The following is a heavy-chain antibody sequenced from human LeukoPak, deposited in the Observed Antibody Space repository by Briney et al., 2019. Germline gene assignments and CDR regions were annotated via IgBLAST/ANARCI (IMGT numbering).Heavy chain of an antibody. V-gene: IGHV4-61*02. CDR2: IYTSGST. CDR1: GGSISSGSYY. D-gene: IGHD4-23*01. CDR3: ARVIGGNSFDY. Sequence: SETLSLTCTVSGGSISSGSYYWSWIRQPAGKGLEWIGRIYTSGSTNYNPSLKSRVTISVDRSKNQFSLKLSSVTAADTAVYYCARVIGGNSFDYRGQGTLVTVSS. J-gene: IGHJ4*02.